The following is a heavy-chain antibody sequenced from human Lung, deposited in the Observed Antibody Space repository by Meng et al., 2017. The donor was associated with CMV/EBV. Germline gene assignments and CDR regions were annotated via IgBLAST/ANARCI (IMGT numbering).Heavy chain of an antibody. CDR1: GFTFETYG. J-gene: IGHJ4*02. Sequence: GESXKISCAASGFTFETYGMHWVRQAPGKRLEWVAFIRHDGSNKFYGDSVRGRFTISRDNSKNTLYLEMNSLRAEETAMYYCAKDQLLFGGPNAYFDDWGQGTLVTVSS. CDR3: AKDQLLFGGPNAYFDD. CDR2: IRHDGSNK. V-gene: IGHV3-30*02. D-gene: IGHD3-16*01.